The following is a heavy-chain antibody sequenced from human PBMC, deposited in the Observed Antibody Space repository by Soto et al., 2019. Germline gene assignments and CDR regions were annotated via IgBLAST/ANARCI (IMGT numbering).Heavy chain of an antibody. V-gene: IGHV1-18*01. D-gene: IGHD5-18*01. CDR3: ARGPTGTWIQLWQDDAFDI. CDR1: GYTFTSYG. CDR2: ISAYNGNT. J-gene: IGHJ3*02. Sequence: GASVKVSCKASGYTFTSYGISWVRQAPGQGLEWMGWISAYNGNTNYARKLQGRVTMTTDTSTSTAYMELRSLRSDDTAVYYCARGPTGTWIQLWQDDAFDIWGQGTMVTVSS.